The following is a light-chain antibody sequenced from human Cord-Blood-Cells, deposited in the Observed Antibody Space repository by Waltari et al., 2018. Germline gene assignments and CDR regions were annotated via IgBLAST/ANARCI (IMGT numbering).Light chain of an antibody. V-gene: IGLV3-1*01. CDR2: QDS. Sequence: YEMTQPPSVSVSPGQTASITCSGDKLGDKYACWYQQKPGQSPVLVIYQDSKRPSGIPERFSGSNSGNTATLTISGTQAMDEADYYCQAWDSSTVVFGGGTKLTVL. CDR1: KLGDKY. CDR3: QAWDSSTVV. J-gene: IGLJ2*01.